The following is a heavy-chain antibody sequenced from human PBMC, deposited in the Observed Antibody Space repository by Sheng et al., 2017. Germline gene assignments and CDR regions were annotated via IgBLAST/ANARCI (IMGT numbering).Heavy chain of an antibody. V-gene: IGHV3-33*06. Sequence: QLLLVESGGGVVQPGRSLRLSCAASGFTFSTYAMHWVRQAPGKGLEWVALIWSDGSIQYYGDSVKGRFTISRDNSNNMLYLQMNSLRNEDTAVYYCAKGYRNVDYWGQGTLVTVSS. CDR3: AKGYRNVDY. J-gene: IGHJ4*02. CDR1: GFTFSTYA. CDR2: IWSDGSIQ. D-gene: IGHD1-1*01.